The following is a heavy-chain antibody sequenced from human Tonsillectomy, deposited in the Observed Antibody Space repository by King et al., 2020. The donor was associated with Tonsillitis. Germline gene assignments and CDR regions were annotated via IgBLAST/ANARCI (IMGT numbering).Heavy chain of an antibody. Sequence: GQLVQSGAEVKKPGASVKVSCKASGYTFTGYYMHWVRQAPGQGLEWMGWINPNSGGTNYAQKLQGRVTMTRDTSISTAYMELSRLRSDDTAVDYCARDFARLYYYVTSGYSPLFDYCGQGALVTVSS. D-gene: IGHD3-22*01. V-gene: IGHV1-2*02. J-gene: IGHJ4*02. CDR3: ARDFARLYYYVTSGYSPLFDY. CDR2: INPNSGGT. CDR1: GYTFTGYY.